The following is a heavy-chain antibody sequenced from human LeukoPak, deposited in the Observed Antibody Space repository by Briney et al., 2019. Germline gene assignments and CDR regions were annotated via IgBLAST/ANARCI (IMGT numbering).Heavy chain of an antibody. D-gene: IGHD3-22*01. CDR3: AKQCGPYYDSSAHYSDY. Sequence: PGGSLRLSCAASGFTFSRCAMSWVRQAPGKGLEWVSIISGIGGSTYYADSVKGRFTISRDNSKNTLYFQMNSLRAEDTAVYYCAKQCGPYYDSSAHYSDYWGQGTLVTVSS. J-gene: IGHJ4*02. CDR1: GFTFSRCA. CDR2: ISGIGGST. V-gene: IGHV3-23*01.